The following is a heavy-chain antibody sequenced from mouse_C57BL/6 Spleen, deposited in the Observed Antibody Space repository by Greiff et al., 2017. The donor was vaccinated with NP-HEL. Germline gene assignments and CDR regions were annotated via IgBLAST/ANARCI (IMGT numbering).Heavy chain of an antibody. D-gene: IGHD4-1*01. Sequence: EVQLQQSGPELVKPGASVKMSCKASGYTFTDYNMHWVKQSPGKSLEWIGYINPNNGGTSYTQKVKGKATVTVNNSASTVYMELRSLTSEDSAVYYGARGYWEGHFDYWGQGTTLTVSS. CDR3: ARGYWEGHFDY. V-gene: IGHV1-22*01. CDR1: GYTFTDYN. CDR2: INPNNGGT. J-gene: IGHJ2*01.